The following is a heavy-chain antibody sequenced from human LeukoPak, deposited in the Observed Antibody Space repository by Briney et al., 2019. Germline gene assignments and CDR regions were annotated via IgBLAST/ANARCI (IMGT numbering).Heavy chain of an antibody. CDR3: AKGPRAGLRYWYFDL. CDR2: VSGSGAGT. Sequence: GGSLGLSCAASGLTFNTYAMSWVRQAPGKGLQWVSTVSGSGAGTFYGDSVKGRFTISRDNSNNTLFLQMNSLSADDTAVYFCAKGPRAGLRYWYFDLWGRGSLVTVSS. V-gene: IGHV3-23*01. D-gene: IGHD2-21*02. CDR1: GLTFNTYA. J-gene: IGHJ2*01.